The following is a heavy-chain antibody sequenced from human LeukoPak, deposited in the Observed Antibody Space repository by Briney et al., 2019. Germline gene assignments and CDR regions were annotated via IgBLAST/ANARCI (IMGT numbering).Heavy chain of an antibody. V-gene: IGHV1-24*01. CDR2: FDPEDGET. CDR3: ATSSVVRGVRFPLDY. D-gene: IGHD3-10*01. J-gene: IGHJ4*02. CDR1: GYTLTELS. Sequence: ASVKVSCKVSGYTLTELSMHWVRQAPGKGLEWMGGFDPEDGETIYAQKFQGRVTMTEDTSTDAAYMELSSLRSEDTAVYYCATSSVVRGVRFPLDYWGQGTLVTVSS.